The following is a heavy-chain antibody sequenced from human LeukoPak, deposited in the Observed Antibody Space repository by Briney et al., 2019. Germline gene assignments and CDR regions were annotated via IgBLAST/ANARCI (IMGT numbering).Heavy chain of an antibody. V-gene: IGHV4-31*03. Sequence: SQTLSLTCTVSGGSISIGGYYWSWIRQHPGKGLEWIGYIYYSGSTYYNPSLKSRVTISVDTSKNQFSLKLSSVTAADTAVYYCHTTSGLEMAPSAFDIWGQGTMVTVSS. D-gene: IGHD5-24*01. CDR3: HTTSGLEMAPSAFDI. CDR1: GGSISIGGYY. J-gene: IGHJ3*02. CDR2: IYYSGST.